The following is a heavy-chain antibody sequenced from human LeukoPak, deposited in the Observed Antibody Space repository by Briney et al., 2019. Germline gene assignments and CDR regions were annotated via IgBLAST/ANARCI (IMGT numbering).Heavy chain of an antibody. Sequence: SGTLSLTCAVSGGSISSSNWWSWVRQPPGKGLEWIGEIYHSGSTNYNPSLKSRVTISVDKSKNQFSLKLSSVTAADTAVYYCARGPPSVTYYYDSSVPLDYWGQGTLVTVSS. CDR2: IYHSGST. V-gene: IGHV4-4*02. D-gene: IGHD3-22*01. J-gene: IGHJ4*02. CDR1: GGSISSSNW. CDR3: ARGPPSVTYYYDSSVPLDY.